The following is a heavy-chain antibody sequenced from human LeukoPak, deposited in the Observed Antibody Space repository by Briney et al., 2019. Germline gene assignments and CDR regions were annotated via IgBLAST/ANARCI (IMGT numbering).Heavy chain of an antibody. CDR2: IIPIFGTA. CDR1: GGTFSGYA. J-gene: IGHJ4*02. D-gene: IGHD3-10*01. V-gene: IGHV1-69*05. Sequence: SVKVSCKAFGGTFSGYAISWVQQAPGQGLEWMGRIIPIFGTANYAQKFQGRVTITTDESTSTAYMELSSLRSEDTAVYYCARGRVRGVIITPLDYWGQGTLVTVSS. CDR3: ARGRVRGVIITPLDY.